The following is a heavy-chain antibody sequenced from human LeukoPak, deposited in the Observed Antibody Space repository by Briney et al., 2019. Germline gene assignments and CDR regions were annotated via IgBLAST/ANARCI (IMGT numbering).Heavy chain of an antibody. Sequence: SETLSLTCTVSGGSISSGDYYWSWIRQPPGKGLEWIGYIYHSGSTYYNPSPKSRVTISVDMSKNQFSLKLSSVTAADTAVYYCARGSHYDFWSGYYSTVYFDYWGQGTLVTVSS. J-gene: IGHJ4*02. CDR1: GGSISSGDYY. CDR2: IYHSGST. V-gene: IGHV4-30-4*01. CDR3: ARGSHYDFWSGYYSTVYFDY. D-gene: IGHD3-3*01.